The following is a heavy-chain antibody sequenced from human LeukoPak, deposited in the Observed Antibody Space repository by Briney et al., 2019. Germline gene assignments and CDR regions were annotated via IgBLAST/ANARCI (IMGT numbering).Heavy chain of an antibody. D-gene: IGHD1-26*01. CDR2: ISAYNGIT. J-gene: IGHJ4*02. V-gene: IGHV1-18*01. CDR3: ARDYGVVGATFFDY. CDR1: GYTFTSYG. Sequence: ASVKVSCKASGYTFTSYGISWVRQAPGQGPEWMGWISAYNGITNYAQKLQGRVTMTTDTSTSTAYMELRSLRSDDTAVYYCARDYGVVGATFFDYWGQGTLVTVSS.